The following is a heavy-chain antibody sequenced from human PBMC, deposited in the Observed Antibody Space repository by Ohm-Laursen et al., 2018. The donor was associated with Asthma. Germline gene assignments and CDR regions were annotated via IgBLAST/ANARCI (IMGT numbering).Heavy chain of an antibody. Sequence: PSDTLSLTCTVSGGSISSGDYYWSWIRQPPGKGLEWIGYIYYSGSTYYNPSLKSRVTISVDTSKNQFSLKLSSVTAADTAVYYCARAHSNYVWFDPWGQGTLVTVSS. CDR2: IYYSGST. J-gene: IGHJ5*02. D-gene: IGHD4-11*01. CDR1: GGSISSGDYY. CDR3: ARAHSNYVWFDP. V-gene: IGHV4-30-4*02.